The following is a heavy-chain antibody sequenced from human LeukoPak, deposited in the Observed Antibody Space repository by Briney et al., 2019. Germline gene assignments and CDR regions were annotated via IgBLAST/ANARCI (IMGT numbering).Heavy chain of an antibody. J-gene: IGHJ6*04. Sequence: SVKASCKASVGTFSRYAISWVGQAPGQGLEWMGGIIPIFGTANYAQTFQGRVTITADESTRTAYMELSSLRSEDTAVYSCARRVRGGYSYGDYYYGMDVWGKGTPVTVSS. D-gene: IGHD5-18*01. CDR3: ARRVRGGYSYGDYYYGMDV. CDR2: IIPIFGTA. V-gene: IGHV1-69*13. CDR1: VGTFSRYA.